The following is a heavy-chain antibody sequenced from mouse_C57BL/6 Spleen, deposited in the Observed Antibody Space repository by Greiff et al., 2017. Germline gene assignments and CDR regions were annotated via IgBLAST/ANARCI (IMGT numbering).Heavy chain of an antibody. CDR1: GFNIKDYY. J-gene: IGHJ2*01. D-gene: IGHD2-4*01. Sequence: DVKLQESGAELVRPGASVKLSCTASGFNIKDYYMHWVKQRPEQGLEWIGRIDPEDGDTEYAPKCQGKATMTADTSSNTAYLQLSSLTSEDTAVYYCTTGGLPYYFDYWGQGTTLTVSS. CDR3: TTGGLPYYFDY. CDR2: IDPEDGDT. V-gene: IGHV14-1*01.